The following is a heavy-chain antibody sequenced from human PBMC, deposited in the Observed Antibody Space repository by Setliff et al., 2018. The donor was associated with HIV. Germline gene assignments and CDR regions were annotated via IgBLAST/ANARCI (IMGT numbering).Heavy chain of an antibody. CDR2: IYTSGTT. CDR3: ARGHVVGTSRSFDL. CDR1: GGSISSGRNY. D-gene: IGHD2-15*01. V-gene: IGHV4-61*02. Sequence: SETLSLTCTVSGGSISSGRNYWSWIRQTAGKGLEWIGRIYTSGTTNYNPSLKRRVTISVDMSKNHFSLNLTTVSAADTAVYYCARGHVVGTSRSFDLWGRGNLVTVSS. J-gene: IGHJ4*01.